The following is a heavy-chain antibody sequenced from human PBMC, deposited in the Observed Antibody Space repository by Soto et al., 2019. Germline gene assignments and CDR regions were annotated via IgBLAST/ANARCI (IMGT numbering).Heavy chain of an antibody. CDR1: GGLFSSFA. J-gene: IGHJ4*02. CDR3: ARGGGPYVWFNEF. Sequence: QEQLVQSGAEVKKPGSSVKVSCKDAGGLFSSFAISWVRQAPGQGLEWMGGIIPVFGTTNYAQKFQGRVTITADESTNTAYMELSSRTSADTAMYYCARGGGPYVWFNEFWGQGTQVTVSS. CDR2: IIPVFGTT. D-gene: IGHD3-16*01. V-gene: IGHV1-69*01.